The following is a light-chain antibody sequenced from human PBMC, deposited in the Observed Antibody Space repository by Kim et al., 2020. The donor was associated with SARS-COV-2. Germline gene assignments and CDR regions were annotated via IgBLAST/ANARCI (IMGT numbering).Light chain of an antibody. J-gene: IGLJ1*01. CDR1: SSDVGGYNY. V-gene: IGLV2-11*01. Sequence: QSALTQPRSVSGSPGQSVTISCAGTSSDVGGYNYVSWYQQHPGKAPKLTIYDVSTRPSGVPDRFSGSKSGNTASLTISGLQAEDEADYYCCSYAGTYSFYVFGTGTKVTVL. CDR2: DVS. CDR3: CSYAGTYSFYV.